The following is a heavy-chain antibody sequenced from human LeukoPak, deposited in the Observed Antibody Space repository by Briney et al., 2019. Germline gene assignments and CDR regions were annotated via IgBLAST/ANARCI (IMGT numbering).Heavy chain of an antibody. J-gene: IGHJ5*02. Sequence: PSETLSLTCAVSGGSIISSSYNWGWIRQPPGKGLEWIGTIYHSGTTYYNPSLKSRVTISVGTSKNQFFMKLSSVTAADTAVYYCARLPTGYPNWFDPWGQGSLVTVSS. D-gene: IGHD3-9*01. CDR1: GGSIISSSYN. V-gene: IGHV4-39*01. CDR3: ARLPTGYPNWFDP. CDR2: IYHSGTT.